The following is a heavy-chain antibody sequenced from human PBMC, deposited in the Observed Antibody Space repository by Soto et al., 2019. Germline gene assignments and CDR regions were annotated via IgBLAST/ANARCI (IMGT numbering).Heavy chain of an antibody. V-gene: IGHV1-8*01. D-gene: IGHD2-15*01. J-gene: IGHJ6*03. CDR1: GYTFTSYD. CDR2: MNPNSGNT. Sequence: ASVKVSCKASGYTFTSYDINWVRQATGQGLEWMGWMNPNSGNTGYAQKFQGRVTMTRNTSISTAYMELSSLRSEDTAVYYCARGRRVPNRGGHYYYYMDVWGKGTTVTVSS. CDR3: ARGRRVPNRGGHYYYYMDV.